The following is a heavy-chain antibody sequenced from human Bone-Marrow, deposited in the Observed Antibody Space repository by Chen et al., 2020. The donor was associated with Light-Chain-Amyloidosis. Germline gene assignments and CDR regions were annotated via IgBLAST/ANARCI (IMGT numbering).Heavy chain of an antibody. V-gene: IGHV3-23*04. D-gene: IGHD3-10*01. CDR2: VSGSTFST. J-gene: IGHJ4*02. CDR1: GFNFSSFG. Sequence: EVQLVESGGGLVQPGGSLRLSCATSGFNFSSFGMSWVRQAPGKGLEWVSTVSGSTFSTSYAGAVKGRFIISRDNAKSTLYLQMNSLRAGDTAVYFCTRKGGYFDFWGQGSLVTVSS. CDR3: TRKGGYFDF.